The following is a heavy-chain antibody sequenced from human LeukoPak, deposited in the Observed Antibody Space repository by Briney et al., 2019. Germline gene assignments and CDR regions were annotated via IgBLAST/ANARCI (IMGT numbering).Heavy chain of an antibody. J-gene: IGHJ6*02. Sequence: GGSLRLSCAASGFTFSSYGMHWVRQAPGKGLEWVAFIRYDGSNKYYADSVKGRFTISRDNSKNTLYLQMNSLRAENTAVYYCAKDEWVAAAGTALTWYYYGMDVWGQGTTVTVSS. CDR1: GFTFSSYG. V-gene: IGHV3-30*02. CDR3: AKDEWVAAAGTALTWYYYGMDV. D-gene: IGHD6-13*01. CDR2: IRYDGSNK.